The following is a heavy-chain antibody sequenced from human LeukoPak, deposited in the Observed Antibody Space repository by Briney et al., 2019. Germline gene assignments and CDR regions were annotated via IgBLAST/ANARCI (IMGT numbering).Heavy chain of an antibody. CDR3: ARHQRVGDSSGYYYLMVDTGNYYMDV. Sequence: QSGGSLRLSCAASGFTFSSYEMNWVRQAPGKGLEWVSYISSSSSTIYYADSVKGRFTISRDNAKNSLYLQMNSLRAEDTAVYYCARHQRVGDSSGYYYLMVDTGNYYMDVWGKGTTVTVSS. V-gene: IGHV3-48*01. D-gene: IGHD3-22*01. J-gene: IGHJ6*03. CDR2: ISSSSSTI. CDR1: GFTFSSYE.